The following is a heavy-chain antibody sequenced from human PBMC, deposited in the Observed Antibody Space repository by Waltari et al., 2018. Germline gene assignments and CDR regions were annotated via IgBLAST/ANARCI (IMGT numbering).Heavy chain of an antibody. CDR1: GGSISSSSYY. Sequence: QLQLQESGPGLVKPSETLSLTCTVSGGSISSSSYYWGWIRQPPGKGLEWIGSIYYSGSTDYHPSLKSRVTISVDTSKNQFSLKLSSVTAADTAVYYCARPNYYYYYMDVWGKGTTVTVSS. CDR2: IYYSGST. J-gene: IGHJ6*03. V-gene: IGHV4-39*01. CDR3: ARPNYYYYYMDV.